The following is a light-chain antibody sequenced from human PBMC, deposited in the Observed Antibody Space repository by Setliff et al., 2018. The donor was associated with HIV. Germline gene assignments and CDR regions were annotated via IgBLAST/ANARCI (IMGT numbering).Light chain of an antibody. CDR3: NSYRSGSTPYV. V-gene: IGLV2-14*01. CDR1: SSDIGGYNY. Sequence: QSALTQPASVSGSPGQSITISCTGTSSDIGGYNYVSWYQQHPGKAPKLMIYEVTNRPSGVSNRFSGSKSGSTASLTISGLQAEDEADYYCNSYRSGSTPYVFGTGTRSPS. J-gene: IGLJ1*01. CDR2: EVT.